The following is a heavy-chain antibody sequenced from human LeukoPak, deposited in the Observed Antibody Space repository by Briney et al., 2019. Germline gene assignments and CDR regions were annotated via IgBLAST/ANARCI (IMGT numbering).Heavy chain of an antibody. CDR3: ASPANFYDFWSVDY. CDR1: GFTFSGYV. CDR2: MTFSSSHI. J-gene: IGHJ4*02. D-gene: IGHD3-3*01. Sequence: TGGSLRLSFAASGFTFSGYVMTWVRQAPGKGLECVSSMTFSSSHIYYADSVKGRFTISRDNAKNSLYLQMNSLRAEDTAVYYCASPANFYDFWSVDYWGQGTLVTVSS. V-gene: IGHV3-21*01.